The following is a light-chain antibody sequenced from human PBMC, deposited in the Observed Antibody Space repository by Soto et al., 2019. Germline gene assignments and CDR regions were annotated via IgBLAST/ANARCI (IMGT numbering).Light chain of an antibody. CDR1: QSVSSSY. V-gene: IGKV3-20*01. J-gene: IGKJ1*01. CDR3: QPYGSSPT. CDR2: GAS. Sequence: EIVLTQSPGTLSLSPGERATLSCRASQSVSSSYLAWYQQKPGQAPRLLIYGASSRATGIPDRFSGSGSGTEFTLTISRLEPEDFEVYYCQPYGSSPTFGQGTKVEIK.